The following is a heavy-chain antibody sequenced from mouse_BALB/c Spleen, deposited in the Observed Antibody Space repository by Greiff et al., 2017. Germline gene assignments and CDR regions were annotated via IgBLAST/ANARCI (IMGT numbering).Heavy chain of an antibody. J-gene: IGHJ4*01. CDR3: ARQGELFHAMDY. V-gene: IGHV5-6-2*01. CDR1: GFTFSSYY. D-gene: IGHD4-1*01. Sequence: EVQRVESGGGLVKLGGSLKLSCAASGFTFSSYYMSWVRQTPEKRLELVAAINSNGGSTYYPDTVKGRFTISRDNAKNTLYLQMSSLKSEDTALYYCARQGELFHAMDYWGQGTSVTVSS. CDR2: INSNGGST.